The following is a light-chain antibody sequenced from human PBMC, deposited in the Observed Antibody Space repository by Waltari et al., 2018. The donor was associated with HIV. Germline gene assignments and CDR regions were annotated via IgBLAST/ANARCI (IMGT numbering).Light chain of an antibody. Sequence: QSALTQPRSVSGSPGQSVSISCPGTSSDVGGSNYVSWYQQHPDKAHKLMIYDVSQRPSGVPDRFSGSKSGNTASLTISGLQAEDEADYYCCSYAGIYTYVKFGGGTKLTVL. J-gene: IGLJ2*01. CDR3: CSYAGIYTYVK. CDR2: DVS. CDR1: SSDVGGSNY. V-gene: IGLV2-11*01.